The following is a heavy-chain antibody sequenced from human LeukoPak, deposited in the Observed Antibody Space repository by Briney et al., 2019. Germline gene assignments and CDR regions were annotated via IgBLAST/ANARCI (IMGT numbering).Heavy chain of an antibody. Sequence: GGSLRLSCAASGFSFSTYGIHWVRQAPGKGLEWVAFIRFDGSNQYYADSVKGRFTISRDNSKNSLYLQLNSLKPEDTALYYCARGRGAFYYFDFWGQGTLVTVSS. J-gene: IGHJ4*02. CDR1: GFSFSTYG. V-gene: IGHV3-30*02. D-gene: IGHD2/OR15-2a*01. CDR2: IRFDGSNQ. CDR3: ARGRGAFYYFDF.